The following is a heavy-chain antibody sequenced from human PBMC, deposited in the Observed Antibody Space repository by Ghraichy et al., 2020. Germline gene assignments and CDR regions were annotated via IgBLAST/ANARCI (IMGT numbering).Heavy chain of an antibody. J-gene: IGHJ4*02. Sequence: ASVNVSCKASGYTFTGYYMHWVRQAPGQGLEWMGWINPNSGDTNHAQKFQGWVTMTRDTSISTAYMELSRLRSDDTTVYYCAGEPYCSGGSGHLDYWGQGTLVTVSS. D-gene: IGHD2-15*01. CDR1: GYTFTGYY. V-gene: IGHV1-2*04. CDR2: INPNSGDT. CDR3: AGEPYCSGGSGHLDY.